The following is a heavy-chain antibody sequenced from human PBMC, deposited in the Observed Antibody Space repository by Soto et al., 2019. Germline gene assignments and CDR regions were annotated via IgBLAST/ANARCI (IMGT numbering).Heavy chain of an antibody. Sequence: GGSLRLSCAAPGFTFSSYAMTWVRQAPGKGLEWVSAISGSGGSTYYADSVKGRFTISRDNSKNTLYLQMNSLRAEDTAVYYCARYCCWVTRYDVFDIWGQGTMVTVSS. CDR2: ISGSGGST. D-gene: IGHD2-15*01. CDR3: ARYCCWVTRYDVFDI. V-gene: IGHV3-23*01. J-gene: IGHJ3*02. CDR1: GFTFSSYA.